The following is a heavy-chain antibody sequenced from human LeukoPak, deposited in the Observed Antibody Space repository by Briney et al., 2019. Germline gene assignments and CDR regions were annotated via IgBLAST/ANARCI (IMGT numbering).Heavy chain of an antibody. V-gene: IGHV4-4*07. CDR2: LYPGVST. D-gene: IGHD3-22*01. J-gene: IGHJ6*03. Sequence: SETLSLTCTVSGGPIYSYYWSWIRQTAGKGLEWIGRLYPGVSTNYNPSLKSRVTMSVDTSKKQFALKLSAVTAADTAVYYCARLKFYDSTGYSPGHYMDVWGKGITVTVSS. CDR3: ARLKFYDSTGYSPGHYMDV. CDR1: GGPIYSYY.